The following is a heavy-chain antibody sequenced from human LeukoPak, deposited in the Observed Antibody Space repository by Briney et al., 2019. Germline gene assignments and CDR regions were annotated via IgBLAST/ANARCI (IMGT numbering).Heavy chain of an antibody. V-gene: IGHV1-2*02. CDR1: GYTFTGYY. CDR2: INPNSGGT. CDR3: ARVPDYDSSGYYSESDY. D-gene: IGHD3-22*01. Sequence: ASVKVSCKASGYTFTGYYMHWVRQAPGQGLEWMGWINPNSGGTNYAQKFQGRVTMTRDTSISTAYMELSRLRSDDTAVYYCARVPDYDSSGYYSESDYWGQGTLVTVSS. J-gene: IGHJ4*02.